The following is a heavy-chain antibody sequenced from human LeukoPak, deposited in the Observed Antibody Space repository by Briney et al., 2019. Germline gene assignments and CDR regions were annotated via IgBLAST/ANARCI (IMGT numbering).Heavy chain of an antibody. CDR2: INHSGST. CDR3: ARAAAPLYYYGSGSYYNRPYNWFDP. J-gene: IGHJ5*02. V-gene: IGHV4-34*01. Sequence: SETLSLTSALYGGSLSGYYWSWIRQPPGKGLEWIGEINHSGSTNYNPSLKSRVTISVDTSKNQFSLKLSSVTAADTAVYYCARAAAPLYYYGSGSYYNRPYNWFDPWGQGTLVTVSS. D-gene: IGHD3-10*01. CDR1: GGSLSGYY.